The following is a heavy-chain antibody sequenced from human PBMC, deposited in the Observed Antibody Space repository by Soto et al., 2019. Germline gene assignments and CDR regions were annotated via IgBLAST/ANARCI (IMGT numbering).Heavy chain of an antibody. CDR2: IYPGDSDI. Sequence: PGESLKISCKGSGYSFTDYWIAWVRQTPGKGLEWMGIIYPGDSDIRYSPSFQGQVTISAEKSITTAYVQWSSLKASDTAMYYCARHLRPYGMDVWGLGTTVTVSS. V-gene: IGHV5-51*01. J-gene: IGHJ6*02. CDR1: GYSFTDYW. CDR3: ARHLRPYGMDV.